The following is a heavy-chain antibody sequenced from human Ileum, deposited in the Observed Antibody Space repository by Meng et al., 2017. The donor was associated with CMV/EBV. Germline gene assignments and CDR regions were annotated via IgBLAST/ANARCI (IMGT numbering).Heavy chain of an antibody. Sequence: GGSLRLSCAASGFTFSTYAMHWVRQAPGKGLEWVANINRDGSERNYVDSVKGRFTISRDSARNSLYLQLNSLRVEDTAVYYCSRENSGLDYWGQGTLVTVSS. CDR2: INRDGSER. J-gene: IGHJ4*02. CDR3: SRENSGLDY. D-gene: IGHD4-23*01. V-gene: IGHV3-7*01. CDR1: GFTFSTYA.